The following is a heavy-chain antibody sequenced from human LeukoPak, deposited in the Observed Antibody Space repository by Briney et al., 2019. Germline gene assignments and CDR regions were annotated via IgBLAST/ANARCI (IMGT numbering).Heavy chain of an antibody. D-gene: IGHD5-12*01. CDR2: IYYSRTT. CDR1: GGSISSDGDY. J-gene: IGHJ4*02. CDR3: ARDYSGYGYFDY. V-gene: IGHV4-31*03. Sequence: SETLSLTCTVSGGSISSDGDYWGWIRQHPEKGLEWIGLIYYSRTTYYNPSLKSRVTISVDTSKNQFSLKLSSVTAADAAVYYCARDYSGYGYFDYWGPGTLGTVSS.